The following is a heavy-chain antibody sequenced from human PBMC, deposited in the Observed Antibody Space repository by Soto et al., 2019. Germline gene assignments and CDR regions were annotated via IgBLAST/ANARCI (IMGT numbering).Heavy chain of an antibody. CDR2: INPNSGDT. D-gene: IGHD2-21*02. CDR3: ARQLAYCGGDCYTEPIDY. CDR1: GYSFIGYY. J-gene: IGHJ4*02. Sequence: SVKVSCKTSGYSFIGYYIHWVRQAPVQGLEWMGWINPNSGDTNYAQKFQGRVTMTRDTSISTAYMDLNRLTFDDTAVYYCARQLAYCGGDCYTEPIDYWGQGTLVTVSS. V-gene: IGHV1-2*02.